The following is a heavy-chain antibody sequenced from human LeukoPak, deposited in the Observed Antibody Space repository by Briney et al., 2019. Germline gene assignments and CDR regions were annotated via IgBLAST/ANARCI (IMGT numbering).Heavy chain of an antibody. CDR1: GFTFSRYW. D-gene: IGHD4-17*01. CDR3: ARGVHYGSDY. Sequence: GGSLRLSCGASGFTFSRYWMTWVRQAPGKGLEWVANINEDGSEEYFVDSVKGRFTISRDNAKNTLYLQMDSLRAEDTAVYFCARGVHYGSDYWGQGTLVTVSS. J-gene: IGHJ4*02. V-gene: IGHV3-7*01. CDR2: INEDGSEE.